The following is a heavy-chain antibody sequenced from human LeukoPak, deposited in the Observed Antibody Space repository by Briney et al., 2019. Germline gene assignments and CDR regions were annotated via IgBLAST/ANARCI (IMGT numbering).Heavy chain of an antibody. Sequence: PSETLSLTCTVSGGSISSYYWSWIRQPPGKGLEWIGYIYYSGSTNYNPSLKSRVTISVDTSKNQFSLKLSSVTAADTAVYYCARSRIARPTSGYGMDVWDQGTTVTVSS. CDR1: GGSISSYY. D-gene: IGHD6-13*01. J-gene: IGHJ6*02. V-gene: IGHV4-59*01. CDR2: IYYSGST. CDR3: ARSRIARPTSGYGMDV.